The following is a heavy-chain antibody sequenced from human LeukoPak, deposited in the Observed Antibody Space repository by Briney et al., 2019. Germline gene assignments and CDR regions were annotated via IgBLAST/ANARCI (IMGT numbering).Heavy chain of an antibody. Sequence: GASVKVSCKASGGTFSSYAISWVRQAPGQGLEWMGGIIPIFGTANYAQKFQGRVTITTDESTSTAYMELSSLRAEDTAVYYCAREPITIFGARRWFYFDYWGQGTLVTVSS. J-gene: IGHJ4*02. CDR1: GGTFSSYA. V-gene: IGHV1-69*05. D-gene: IGHD3-3*01. CDR2: IIPIFGTA. CDR3: AREPITIFGARRWFYFDY.